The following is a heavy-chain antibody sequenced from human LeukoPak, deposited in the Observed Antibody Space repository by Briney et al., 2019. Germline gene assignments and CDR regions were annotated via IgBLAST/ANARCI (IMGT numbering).Heavy chain of an antibody. CDR1: GDRVSSNSAA. Sequence: SQTLSLTCAISGDRVSSNSAAWNWVRQSPSRGLEWLGRTYYRSKWYNDYAVPVKSRITINPDTSKNQFSLQLNSVTPEDTAVYYCARGPKNGYIYGFDYWGQGTLVTVSS. V-gene: IGHV6-1*01. CDR3: ARGPKNGYIYGFDY. D-gene: IGHD5-18*01. J-gene: IGHJ4*02. CDR2: TYYRSKWYN.